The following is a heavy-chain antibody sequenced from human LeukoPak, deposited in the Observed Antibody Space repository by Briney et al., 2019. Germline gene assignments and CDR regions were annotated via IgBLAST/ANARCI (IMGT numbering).Heavy chain of an antibody. J-gene: IGHJ5*02. CDR2: IIPIFGTA. D-gene: IGHD3-9*01. CDR1: GGTFSSYA. V-gene: IGHV1-69*06. Sequence: ASVKVCCKASGGTFSSYAISWVRQAPGQGLEWMGGIIPIFGTANYAQKFQGRVTITADKSTSTAYMELSSLRSEDTAVYYCARGGDYDILTGYLPSNWFDPWGQGTLVTVSS. CDR3: ARGGDYDILTGYLPSNWFDP.